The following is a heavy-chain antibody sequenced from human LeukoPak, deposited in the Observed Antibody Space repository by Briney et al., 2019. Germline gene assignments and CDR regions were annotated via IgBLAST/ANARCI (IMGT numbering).Heavy chain of an antibody. CDR1: GGSISSYY. CDR3: ARGAFADFDY. Sequence: SETLSLTCTVSGGSISSYYWSWIRQPPGKGLEWIGYIYYSGSTNCNPSVKSRVTISVDTSKNQFSLKLSSVTAADTAVYYCARGAFADFDYWGQGTLVTVCS. J-gene: IGHJ4*02. V-gene: IGHV4-59*01. D-gene: IGHD1-26*01. CDR2: IYYSGST.